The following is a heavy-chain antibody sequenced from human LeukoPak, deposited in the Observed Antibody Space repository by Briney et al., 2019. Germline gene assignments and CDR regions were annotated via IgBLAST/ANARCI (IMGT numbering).Heavy chain of an antibody. V-gene: IGHV3-74*01. D-gene: IGHD3-9*01. Sequence: PGGSLRLPCAASGFTFSSYWMPWVRQAPGKGLVWVSRINSDGSSTSYADSVKRRFTISRDNAKNTLYLQMNSLRAEDRAVYYCARVPTYYDILTGYLYNWFAAWGQGSLVTVYS. CDR1: GFTFSSYW. J-gene: IGHJ5*02. CDR3: ARVPTYYDILTGYLYNWFAA. CDR2: INSDGSST.